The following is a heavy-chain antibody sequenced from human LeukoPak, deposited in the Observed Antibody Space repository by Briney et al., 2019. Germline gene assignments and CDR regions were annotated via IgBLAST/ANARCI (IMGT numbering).Heavy chain of an antibody. CDR2: IRSKTNSYAT. V-gene: IGHV3-73*01. CDR1: GFNFSGSV. J-gene: IGHJ4*02. D-gene: IGHD3-22*01. Sequence: GGSLRLSCAASGFNFSGSVMHWVRQASGKGLELVGRIRSKTNSYATVYAASVKGRFAITRDDSKNTAYLQMNSLKTEDTAVYYCTRRESDTMIVVANPFDYWGQGTLVTVSS. CDR3: TRRESDTMIVVANPFDY.